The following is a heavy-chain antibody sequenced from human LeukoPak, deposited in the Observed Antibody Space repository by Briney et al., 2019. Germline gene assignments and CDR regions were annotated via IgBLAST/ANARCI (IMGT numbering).Heavy chain of an antibody. CDR3: ARSRRTAMGRDY. CDR2: IYYSGST. V-gene: IGHV4-39*01. CDR1: GGSISSGSYY. J-gene: IGHJ4*02. D-gene: IGHD5-18*01. Sequence: SETLSLTCTVSGGSISSGSYYWGWIRQPPGKGLEWIGSIYYSGSTYYNPSLKSRVTISVDTSKNQFSLKLSSVTAADTAVYYCARSRRTAMGRDYWGQGTLVTVSS.